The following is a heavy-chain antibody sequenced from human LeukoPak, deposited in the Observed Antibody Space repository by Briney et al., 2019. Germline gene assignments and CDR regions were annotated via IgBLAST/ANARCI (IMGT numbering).Heavy chain of an antibody. CDR3: ARAPGYYYDSSGYYY. V-gene: IGHV1-18*01. D-gene: IGHD3-22*01. CDR1: GYTFTSYG. J-gene: IGHJ4*02. Sequence: ASVKVSCKASGYTFTSYGISWVRQAPGQGLEWMGWISAYNGNTNYAQKLQGRVTMTTDTSTSTAYMELRSLRSDDTAVYYCARAPGYYYDSSGYYYWGQGTLVTVSS. CDR2: ISAYNGNT.